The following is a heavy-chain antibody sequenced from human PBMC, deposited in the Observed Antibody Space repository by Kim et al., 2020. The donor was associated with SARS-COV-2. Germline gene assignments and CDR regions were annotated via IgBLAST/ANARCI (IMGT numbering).Heavy chain of an antibody. V-gene: IGHV4-34*01. CDR2: INHSGST. J-gene: IGHJ6*02. D-gene: IGHD6-13*01. CDR1: GGSFSGYY. Sequence: SETLSLTCAVYGGSFSGYYWSWIRQPPGKGLEWIGEINHSGSTNYNPSLKSRVTISVDTSKNQFSLKLSSVTAADTAVYYCARGAAARHYYYYGMDVWGQGTTVTVSS. CDR3: ARGAAARHYYYYGMDV.